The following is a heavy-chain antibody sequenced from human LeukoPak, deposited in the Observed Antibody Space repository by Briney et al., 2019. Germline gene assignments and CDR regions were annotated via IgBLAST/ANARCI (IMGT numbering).Heavy chain of an antibody. CDR1: GFTFSDYY. CDR3: AKDLPYGDYESGMDV. J-gene: IGHJ6*02. D-gene: IGHD4-17*01. CDR2: ISSSGSTI. Sequence: KPGGSLRLSCAASGFTFSDYYMSWIRQAPGKGLEWVSYISSSGSTIYYADSVKGRFTISRDNAKNSLYLQMNSLRAEDTALYYCAKDLPYGDYESGMDVWGQGTTVTVSS. V-gene: IGHV3-11*01.